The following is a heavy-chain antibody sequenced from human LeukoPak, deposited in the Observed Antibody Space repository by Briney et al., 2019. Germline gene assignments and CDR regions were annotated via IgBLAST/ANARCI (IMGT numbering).Heavy chain of an antibody. J-gene: IGHJ6*03. CDR2: INPNSGGT. V-gene: IGHV1-2*02. Sequence: ASVKVSCKASGYTFTGYYMHWVRQAPGQGLEWMGWINPNSGGTNYARKFQGRVTMTRDTSISTAYMELSRLRSDDTAVYYCARDLSTIIVVVPAADLYYYYYMDVWGKGTTVTVSS. CDR1: GYTFTGYY. CDR3: ARDLSTIIVVVPAADLYYYYYMDV. D-gene: IGHD2-2*01.